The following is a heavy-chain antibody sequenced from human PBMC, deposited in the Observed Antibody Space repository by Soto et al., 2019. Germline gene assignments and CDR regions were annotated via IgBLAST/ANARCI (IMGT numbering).Heavy chain of an antibody. J-gene: IGHJ5*02. CDR2: IDGSGGTT. CDR3: AKTSGWFNT. D-gene: IGHD3-10*01. CDR1: GFPFSSTD. V-gene: IGHV3-23*01. Sequence: EFQVLQSGGGLVQPGGSLTLSCAASGFPFSSTDMTWYRQAPGKGLEWVSTIDGSGGTTYYADSVKGRFTISRDNSINTVFLQMNSLRADDTAIYFCAKTSGWFNTWGQGALVTVSS.